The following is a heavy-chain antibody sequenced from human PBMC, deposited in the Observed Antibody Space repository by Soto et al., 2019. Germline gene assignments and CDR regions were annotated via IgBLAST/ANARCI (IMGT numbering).Heavy chain of an antibody. J-gene: IGHJ4*02. D-gene: IGHD2-2*01. CDR3: GRCTSTSCHLGSDY. CDR1: GYTFTSHN. CDR2: TNPNTGNR. Sequence: GASVKVSCKASGYTFTSHNINWVRQATGQGLEWMGWTNPNTGNRGYAQKFQGRVTMTWNTSISTAFMQMNSLRAADTAVYYCGRCTSTSCHLGSDYWGQGTLVTVSS. V-gene: IGHV1-8*01.